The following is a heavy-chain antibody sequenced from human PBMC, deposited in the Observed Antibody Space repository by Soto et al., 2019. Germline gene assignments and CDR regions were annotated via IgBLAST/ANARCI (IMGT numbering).Heavy chain of an antibody. V-gene: IGHV2-5*02. CDR1: GCSLSTRDVG. CDR2: VYWDDSK. D-gene: IGHD2-2*01. CDR3: AHCRGGVASF. Sequence: QITLNESGPTLVKPTQTLTLTCTFSGCSLSTRDVGVGWIRQPPGVALEWLGVVYWDDSKTYSPSLESRLTITKDPPKTQVVLRMTKMAPVDTATYYCAHCRGGVASFWGQGTLVTVSS. J-gene: IGHJ4*02.